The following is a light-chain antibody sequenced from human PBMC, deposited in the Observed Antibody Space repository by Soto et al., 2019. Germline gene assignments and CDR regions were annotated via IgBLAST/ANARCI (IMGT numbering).Light chain of an antibody. V-gene: IGLV2-11*01. Sequence: QSALTQPRPVSGSPGQSVTISCTGTSSDVGDYNYVSWYQQHPGKAPKLMIYDVSKRPSGVPDRFSGSKSGNTASLTISGLQAEDEADYYCYSYAGDYTYVFGTGTKLTVL. CDR1: SSDVGDYNY. J-gene: IGLJ1*01. CDR2: DVS. CDR3: YSYAGDYTYV.